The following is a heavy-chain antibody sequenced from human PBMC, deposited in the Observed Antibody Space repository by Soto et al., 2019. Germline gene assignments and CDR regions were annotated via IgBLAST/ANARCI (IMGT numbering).Heavy chain of an antibody. V-gene: IGHV1-8*01. CDR2: MNPNSGNT. D-gene: IGHD3-16*02. J-gene: IGHJ4*02. Sequence: ASVKVSCKASGYTFTSYDINWVRQATGQGLEWMGWMNPNSGNTGYAQKFQGRVTMTRNTSISTAYMELSSLRSEDTAVYYCAKGGLGDYVRGSYRYPFDYWGQGTVVTVSS. CDR3: AKGGLGDYVRGSYRYPFDY. CDR1: GYTFTSYD.